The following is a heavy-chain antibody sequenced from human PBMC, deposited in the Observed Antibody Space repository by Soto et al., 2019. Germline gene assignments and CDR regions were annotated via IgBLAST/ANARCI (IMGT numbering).Heavy chain of an antibody. CDR3: ARDKITGLFDYGMDV. J-gene: IGHJ6*02. D-gene: IGHD2-8*02. Sequence: PSETLSLTCAVYGGSFSGYYWTWIRQPPGTGLEWIGEINHSGSTNYNPSLKSRVTISVDTSKNQFSLKLTSVTAADTAVYYCARDKITGLFDYGMDVWGQGTTVTVSS. CDR1: GGSFSGYY. V-gene: IGHV4-34*01. CDR2: INHSGST.